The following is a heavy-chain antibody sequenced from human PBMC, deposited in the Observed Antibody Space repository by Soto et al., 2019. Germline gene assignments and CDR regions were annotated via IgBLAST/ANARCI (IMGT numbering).Heavy chain of an antibody. J-gene: IGHJ6*03. D-gene: IGHD3-3*01. V-gene: IGHV3-23*01. CDR1: GFTFSSYA. Sequence: PGGSLRLSCAASGFTFSSYAMSWVRQAPGKGLEWVSAISGSGGSTYYADSVKGRFTISRDNAKNSLYLQMNSLRAEDTALYHCAREAYYDFWSGYYTGYYYYYMDVWGKGTTVTVSS. CDR2: ISGSGGST. CDR3: AREAYYDFWSGYYTGYYYYYMDV.